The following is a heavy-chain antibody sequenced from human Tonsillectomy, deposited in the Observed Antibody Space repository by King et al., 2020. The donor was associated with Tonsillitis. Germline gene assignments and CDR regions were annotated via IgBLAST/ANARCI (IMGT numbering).Heavy chain of an antibody. Sequence: VQLVESGGGVVQPGRSLRLSCAASGFTFSSYGMHWVRQAPGKGLEWVAVISYDGSNKYYADSVKGRFTISRDNSKKRLHLQMKRLRAEDTAVYYCAKDLGRGYYYYGMDVWGQGTTVTVSS. CDR3: AKDLGRGYYYYGMDV. J-gene: IGHJ6*02. CDR1: GFTFSSYG. D-gene: IGHD3-10*01. V-gene: IGHV3-30*18. CDR2: ISYDGSNK.